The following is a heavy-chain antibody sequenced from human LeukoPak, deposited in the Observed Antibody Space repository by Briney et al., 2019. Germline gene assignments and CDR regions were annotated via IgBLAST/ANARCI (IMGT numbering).Heavy chain of an antibody. Sequence: ASVKVSCKASGYTFTGYYMHWVRQAPGQGLEWMGWINPNSGGTNYARKFQGRVTMTRDTSISTAYMELSRLRSDDTAVYYCARGEIVPAAILSWFDPWGQGTLVTDSS. CDR1: GYTFTGYY. J-gene: IGHJ5*02. CDR2: INPNSGGT. V-gene: IGHV1-2*02. D-gene: IGHD2-2*02. CDR3: ARGEIVPAAILSWFDP.